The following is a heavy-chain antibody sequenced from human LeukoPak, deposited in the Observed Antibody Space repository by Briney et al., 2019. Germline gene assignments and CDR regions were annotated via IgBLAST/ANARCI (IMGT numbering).Heavy chain of an antibody. V-gene: IGHV3-23*01. D-gene: IGHD6-19*01. CDR2: ISTGGGTT. Sequence: GGSLRLSCAASGFSFSSYAVSWVRQAPGKGLEWVSTISTGGGTTYYADSVKDRFTVSRDNSENTLYLQMNSLRVEDTAMYYCAKDATGYSSGGGYFDYWGQGALVTVSS. CDR3: AKDATGYSSGGGYFDY. CDR1: GFSFSSYA. J-gene: IGHJ4*02.